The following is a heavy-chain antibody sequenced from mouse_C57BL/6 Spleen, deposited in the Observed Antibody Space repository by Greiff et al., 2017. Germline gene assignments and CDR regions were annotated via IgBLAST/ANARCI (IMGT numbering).Heavy chain of an antibody. CDR2: IYPGNGDT. J-gene: IGHJ4*01. Sequence: QVQLQQSGAELVRPGASVKMSCKASGYTFTSYNMHWVKQTPRQGLEWIGAIYPGNGDTSYNQKFKGKATLTVDKTSSTAYMQRSSLTSEDSAVYFRARSYYDGSSLYARDYWGQGTSVTVSS. D-gene: IGHD1-1*01. CDR3: ARSYYDGSSLYARDY. V-gene: IGHV1-12*01. CDR1: GYTFTSYN.